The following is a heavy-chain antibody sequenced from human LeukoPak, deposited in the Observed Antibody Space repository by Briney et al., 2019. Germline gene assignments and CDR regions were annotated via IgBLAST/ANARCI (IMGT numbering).Heavy chain of an antibody. CDR1: GYTFTSYG. J-gene: IGHJ4*02. CDR3: ARDGRVYYDSSGPGGY. Sequence: ASVKVSCKASGYTFTSYGISWVRQAPGQGLEWMGWISAYNGNTNYAQKLQGRVTMTTDTSTSTAYMELRSLGSDDTAVYYCARDGRVYYDSSGPGGYWGQGTLVTVSS. V-gene: IGHV1-18*01. CDR2: ISAYNGNT. D-gene: IGHD3-22*01.